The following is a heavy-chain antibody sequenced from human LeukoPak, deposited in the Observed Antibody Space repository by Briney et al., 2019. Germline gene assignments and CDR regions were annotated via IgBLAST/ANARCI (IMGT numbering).Heavy chain of an antibody. CDR3: ARDLGDSGSYYYYYYYMDV. Sequence: ASVKVSCKASGYTFTSYYMHWVRQAPGQGLEWMGIINPSGGSTSYAQKFQGRVTMTRDMSTSTVYMELSSLRSEDTAVYYCARDLGDSGSYYYYYYYMDVWGKGTTVTVSS. CDR2: INPSGGST. D-gene: IGHD1-26*01. V-gene: IGHV1-46*01. J-gene: IGHJ6*03. CDR1: GYTFTSYY.